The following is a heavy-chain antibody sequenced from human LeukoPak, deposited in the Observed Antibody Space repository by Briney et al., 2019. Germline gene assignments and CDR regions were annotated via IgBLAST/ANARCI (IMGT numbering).Heavy chain of an antibody. CDR2: IIPIFGTA. Sequence: SVKVSCKASAGTFSSYAISWVRQAPGQGLEWMGGIIPIFGTANYAQKFQGRVTITADESTSTAYMELSSLRSEDTAVYYCAYPNYWYYYGMDVWGQGTTVTVSS. V-gene: IGHV1-69*13. CDR1: AGTFSSYA. J-gene: IGHJ6*02. CDR3: AYPNYWYYYGMDV. D-gene: IGHD1-7*01.